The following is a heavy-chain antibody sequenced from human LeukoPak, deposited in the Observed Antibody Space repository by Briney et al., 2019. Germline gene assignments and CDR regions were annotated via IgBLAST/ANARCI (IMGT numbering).Heavy chain of an antibody. V-gene: IGHV3-53*01. CDR2: IYSGGST. J-gene: IGHJ4*02. CDR1: GFTVSSNY. D-gene: IGHD2-2*01. Sequence: PGGSLRLSCAASGFTVSSNYLTWVRQASGKGLEWVSVIYSGGSTYHADSVKGRFTISRDTSKNTVYLQMNSLRPEDTAVYYCARGRGGWYSSTWIDYWGQGTLVTASS. CDR3: ARGRGGWYSSTWIDY.